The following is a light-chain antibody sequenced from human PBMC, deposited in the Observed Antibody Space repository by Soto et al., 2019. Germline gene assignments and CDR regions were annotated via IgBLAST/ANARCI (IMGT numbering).Light chain of an antibody. V-gene: IGKV3-20*01. CDR2: GAS. CDR1: QIMSSTY. CDR3: QHYGTSLYT. Sequence: DIVLTQYPGPLSLSPGERATLSFRSSQIMSSTYLGWYQQKPGQAPRLLIYGASSRATGIPDRFSGSGSGTDFTLTISRLEPEDFAVYYCQHYGTSLYTFGQGTKLEIK. J-gene: IGKJ2*01.